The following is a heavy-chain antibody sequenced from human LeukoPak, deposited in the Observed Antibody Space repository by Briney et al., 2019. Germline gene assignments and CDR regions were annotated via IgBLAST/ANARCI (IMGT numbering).Heavy chain of an antibody. J-gene: IGHJ4*02. CDR2: ISSSSSYI. Sequence: GGSLRLSCAASGFTFSSYSMNWVRQAPGKGLEWVSSISSSSSYIYYADSVKGRFTISRDNAKNSLYLQMNSLRAEDTAVYYCAREGEEGNYFDYWGQGTLVTVSS. V-gene: IGHV3-21*01. CDR3: AREGEEGNYFDY. D-gene: IGHD3-16*01. CDR1: GFTFSSYS.